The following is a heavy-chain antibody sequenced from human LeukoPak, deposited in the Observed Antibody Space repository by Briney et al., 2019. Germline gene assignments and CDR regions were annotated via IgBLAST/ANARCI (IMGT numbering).Heavy chain of an antibody. CDR3: ARHGGYHSPIGY. CDR2: IHYTGST. Sequence: SETLSLTCTVSAGSITNYYWSWIRQPPGKGLEWIGYIHYTGSTNCNPSLKSRVSISVDTSKNQFSLKLSSVTAADTAVYYCARHGGYHSPIGYWGQGTLVTVSS. V-gene: IGHV4-59*08. J-gene: IGHJ4*02. D-gene: IGHD3-22*01. CDR1: AGSITNYY.